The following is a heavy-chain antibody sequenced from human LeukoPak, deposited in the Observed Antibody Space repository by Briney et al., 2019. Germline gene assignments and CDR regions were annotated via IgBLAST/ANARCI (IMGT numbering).Heavy chain of an antibody. CDR3: AKDIQRGSAYTNSLDS. D-gene: IGHD4-11*01. V-gene: IGHV3-33*06. J-gene: IGHJ4*02. CDR1: GFMFTHHG. CDR2: IWSDGSNR. Sequence: PGGSLRLSCAASGFMFTHHGMHWVRQAPGKGLEWVAVIWSDGSNRFYSDSVKGRFAISRDGSNDMVYLQMNGLRADDTAVYYCAKDIQRGSAYTNSLDSWGQGTLVIVSS.